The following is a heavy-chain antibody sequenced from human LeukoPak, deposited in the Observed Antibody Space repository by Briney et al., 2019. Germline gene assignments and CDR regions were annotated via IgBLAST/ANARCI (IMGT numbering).Heavy chain of an antibody. CDR3: ARRAGAYSHPYDY. CDR2: ISGSGGST. J-gene: IGHJ4*02. D-gene: IGHD4/OR15-4a*01. Sequence: GGSLRLSCAASGFSFSSFDMNWVRQAPGKGLEWVSGISGSGGSTDYADSVKGRFTISRDNSKNTLYLQMNSLRAEDTAVYYCARRAGAYSHPYDYWGQGTLVTVSS. CDR1: GFSFSSFD. V-gene: IGHV3-23*01.